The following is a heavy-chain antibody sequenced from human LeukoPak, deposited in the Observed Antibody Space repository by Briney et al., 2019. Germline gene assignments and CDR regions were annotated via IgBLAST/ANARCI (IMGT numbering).Heavy chain of an antibody. CDR2: IYYSVRT. Sequence: SETLSLTCSVSGASISSHYWSWIRQPPGKGLEWIGYIYYSVRTNYNPSLKSRVTISVDTSKNQFSLKLSSVTAADTAVYYCARFRGIAVAGTRGDFDYWGQGTLVTVSS. V-gene: IGHV4-59*11. CDR3: ARFRGIAVAGTRGDFDY. J-gene: IGHJ4*02. D-gene: IGHD6-19*01. CDR1: GASISSHY.